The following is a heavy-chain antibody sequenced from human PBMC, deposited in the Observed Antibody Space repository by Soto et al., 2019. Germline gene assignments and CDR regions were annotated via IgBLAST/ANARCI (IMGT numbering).Heavy chain of an antibody. CDR3: ARLQDATSGAILIRFGYNFDS. V-gene: IGHV4-59*01. CDR1: GGSISSYH. Sequence: SETLSLTCTVSGGSISSYHWSWIRQPPGKGLEWIGYMYNSGSTNYNPSLKSRVTILVDTSKNQFSLKLRSLTAADTAVYYCARLQDATSGAILIRFGYNFDSWGQGSLVTVSS. CDR2: MYNSGST. J-gene: IGHJ4*02. D-gene: IGHD3-16*01.